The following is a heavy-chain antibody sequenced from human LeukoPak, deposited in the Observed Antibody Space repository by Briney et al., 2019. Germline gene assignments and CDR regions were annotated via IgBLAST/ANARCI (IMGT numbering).Heavy chain of an antibody. CDR3: ATLTGGVAWDY. D-gene: IGHD3-16*01. Sequence: GASVKVSCKASGYTFTSYYMHWVRQAPGQGLEWMGIINPSGGSTSYAQKFQGRVTMTRDMSTSTVYMELSSLRSEDTAVYYCATLTGGVAWDYWGQGTLVTVSS. V-gene: IGHV1-46*01. CDR1: GYTFTSYY. J-gene: IGHJ4*02. CDR2: INPSGGST.